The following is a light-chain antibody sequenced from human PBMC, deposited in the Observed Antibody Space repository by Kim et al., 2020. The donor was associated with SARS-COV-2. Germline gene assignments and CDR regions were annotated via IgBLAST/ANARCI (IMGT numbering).Light chain of an antibody. J-gene: IGLJ3*02. CDR2: LNSDGSH. CDR1: SGHSSYA. Sequence: QLVLTQSPSASASLGASVKLTCTLSSGHSSYAIAWHQQQPEKGPRYLMKLNSDGSHSKGGGIPDRFSGSSSGAERYLTISSLQSEDEADYYCQTWGTGIRVFGGGTQLTV. V-gene: IGLV4-69*01. CDR3: QTWGTGIRV.